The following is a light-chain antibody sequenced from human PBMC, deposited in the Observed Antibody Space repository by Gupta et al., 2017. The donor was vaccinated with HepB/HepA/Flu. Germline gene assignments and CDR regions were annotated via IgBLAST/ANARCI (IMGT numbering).Light chain of an antibody. CDR1: SSDVGYYNR. V-gene: IGLV2-18*03. CDR2: EVS. CDR3: SSDTRSGTYV. Sequence: QSALTQPPSVSGSPGQSVTISCTGTSSDVGYYNRVSWYQQPPGTAPKLLIYEVSNRPSGVPYLFSGSKAGNTASLTTYGLQAEDETDYYCSSDTRSGTYVFGTGTKVTVL. J-gene: IGLJ1*01.